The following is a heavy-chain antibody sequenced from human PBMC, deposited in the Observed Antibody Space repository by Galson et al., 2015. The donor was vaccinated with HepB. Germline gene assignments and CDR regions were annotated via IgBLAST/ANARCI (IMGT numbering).Heavy chain of an antibody. J-gene: IGHJ4*02. V-gene: IGHV3-48*02. Sequence: SLRLSCAASGFTFSSYSMNWVRQAPGKGLEWVPYISSSSSTIYYADSVKGRFTISRDNAKNSLYLQMNSLRDEDTAVYYCARVDDWNYRFPDYWGQGTLVTVSS. CDR3: ARVDDWNYRFPDY. CDR1: GFTFSSYS. CDR2: ISSSSSTI. D-gene: IGHD1-7*01.